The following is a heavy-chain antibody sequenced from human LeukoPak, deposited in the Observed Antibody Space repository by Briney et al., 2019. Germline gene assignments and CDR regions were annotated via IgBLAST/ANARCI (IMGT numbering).Heavy chain of an antibody. CDR3: AKSLGDVTTFDY. CDR1: GFTFSRSW. Sequence: GGSLRLSCAGSGFTFSRSWMTWVRQAAGKGLEWVASINQDGSVEHYMDSVKGRFTISRDNAENSLYLQMNSLRAEDTAVYYCAKSLGDVTTFDYWGQGTLVTVSS. V-gene: IGHV3-7*01. J-gene: IGHJ4*02. D-gene: IGHD4-11*01. CDR2: INQDGSVE.